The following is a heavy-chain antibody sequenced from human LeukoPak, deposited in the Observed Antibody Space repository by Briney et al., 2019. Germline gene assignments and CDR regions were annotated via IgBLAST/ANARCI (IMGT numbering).Heavy chain of an antibody. D-gene: IGHD2-8*01. V-gene: IGHV4-39*07. CDR3: ARDRVVLMVYARRTNWFDP. CDR2: IYYSGNT. CDR1: GDSISTSNSY. J-gene: IGHJ5*02. Sequence: SETLSLTCTVSGDSISTSNSYWGWIRQPPGKGLEWIGSIYYSGNTYYNASLKSRVTISVDTSKNQFSLKFTSVTAADTAVYYCARDRVVLMVYARRTNWFDPWGQGTLVTVSS.